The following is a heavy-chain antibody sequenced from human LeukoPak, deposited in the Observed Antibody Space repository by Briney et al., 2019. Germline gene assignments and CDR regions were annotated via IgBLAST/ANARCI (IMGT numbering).Heavy chain of an antibody. CDR2: IKQDGSEK. V-gene: IGHV3-7*01. D-gene: IGHD6-13*01. Sequence: GGSLRLSCAASGFTFSSYWMSWVRQAPGKGLEWVANIKQDGSEKYYVDSVKGRFTLSRDNAKNSLYLQMNSLRAEDTAVYYCARIAAAGPFYYYYYYMDVWGKGTTVTVSS. CDR1: GFTFSSYW. CDR3: ARIAAAGPFYYYYYYMDV. J-gene: IGHJ6*03.